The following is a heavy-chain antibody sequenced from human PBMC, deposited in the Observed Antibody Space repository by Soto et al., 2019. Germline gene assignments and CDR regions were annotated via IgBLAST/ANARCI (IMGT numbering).Heavy chain of an antibody. CDR1: RFTFGGYA. V-gene: IGHV3-23*01. CDR3: AKAARDCGGDCYSSYFHX. D-gene: IGHD2-21*02. J-gene: IGHJ4*02. Sequence: GSLRLSWSASRFTFGGYAMSWVRQAPGKGLELVSVITFNAANTVYADSVKGRFTISRYNSKNALYLQLNSLRAEDTAVYVCAKAARDCGGDCYSSYFHXWGQGALVTVSX. CDR2: ITFNAANT.